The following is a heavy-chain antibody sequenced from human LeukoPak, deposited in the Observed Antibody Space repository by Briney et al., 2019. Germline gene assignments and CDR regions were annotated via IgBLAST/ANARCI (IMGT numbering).Heavy chain of an antibody. CDR2: INHSGST. J-gene: IGHJ4*02. V-gene: IGHV4-34*01. CDR3: ARPGALRYLDY. Sequence: SETLSLTCAVYGGSFSGYYWSWIRQPPGKGLEWIGEINHSGSTNYNPSLKSRVTISVDPSKNQFSLKLSSVTAADTAVYYCARPGALRYLDYWGQGTLVTVSS. D-gene: IGHD5-12*01. CDR1: GGSFSGYY.